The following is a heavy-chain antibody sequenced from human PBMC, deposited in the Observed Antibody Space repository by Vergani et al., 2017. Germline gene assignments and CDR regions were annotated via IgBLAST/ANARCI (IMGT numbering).Heavy chain of an antibody. Sequence: QVTLRESGPALVKPTQTLTLTCTFSGFSLSTSGMCVSWIRQPPGKALEWLARIDWDDDKYYSTSLKTRLTISKDTSKNQVGLTMTNMDPVDTATYYCARMVKYYYDSSGYYLDYWGQGTLVTVSS. CDR2: IDWDDDK. D-gene: IGHD3-22*01. CDR1: GFSLSTSGMC. CDR3: ARMVKYYYDSSGYYLDY. J-gene: IGHJ4*02. V-gene: IGHV2-70*15.